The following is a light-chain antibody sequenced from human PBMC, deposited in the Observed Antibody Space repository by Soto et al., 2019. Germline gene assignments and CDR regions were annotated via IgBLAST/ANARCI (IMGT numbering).Light chain of an antibody. CDR2: EGN. V-gene: IGLV2-23*01. J-gene: IGLJ2*01. CDR3: CSYAGQRVV. Sequence: QSVLTRPASVSGSPGQSITISCTYNLVSWYQQHPGKAPKLMIYEGNKRPSGVSNRFSGSKSGNTASLTISGLQAEDEADYYCCSYAGQRVVFGGGTQLTVL. CDR1: YNL.